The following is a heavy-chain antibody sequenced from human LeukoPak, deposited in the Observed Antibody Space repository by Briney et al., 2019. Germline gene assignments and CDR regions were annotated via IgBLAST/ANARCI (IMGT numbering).Heavy chain of an antibody. CDR3: ARDPGSGYEEHFDY. Sequence: NAGGSLRLSCAASGFIFSDYYMSWIRQAPGKGLEWVSYISSSGSSIYYADSVKGRFTISRDNAKDSLYLQMNSLRAEDTAVYYCARDPGSGYEEHFDYWGQGTLVTVSS. CDR1: GFIFSDYY. CDR2: ISSSGSSI. D-gene: IGHD5-12*01. V-gene: IGHV3-11*01. J-gene: IGHJ4*02.